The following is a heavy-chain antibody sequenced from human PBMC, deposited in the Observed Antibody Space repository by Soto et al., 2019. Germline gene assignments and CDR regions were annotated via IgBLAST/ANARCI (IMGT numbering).Heavy chain of an antibody. J-gene: IGHJ4*02. CDR1: GYMFTTHY. V-gene: IGHV1-46*01. Sequence: QVQLVQSGAELKTPGASVKVSCKASGYMFTTHYLHWVRQAPGQGPEWLGIVNPSIGATTYAQKFQGRITMTRDTSTSTVYMELRSLRSGDTAVYYCVRTTYYYGSGSHIYFDYWGQGTLVTVSS. D-gene: IGHD3-10*01. CDR2: VNPSIGAT. CDR3: VRTTYYYGSGSHIYFDY.